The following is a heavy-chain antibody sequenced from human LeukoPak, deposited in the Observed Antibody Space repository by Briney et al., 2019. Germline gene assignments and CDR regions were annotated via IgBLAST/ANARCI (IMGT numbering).Heavy chain of an antibody. J-gene: IGHJ3*02. CDR1: GGSVNSGSYY. CDR2: INHSGST. CDR3: ARSNYVWGSYRPRQSDAFDI. Sequence: SETLSLTCSVSGGSVNSGSYYWSWIRQPPGKGLEWIGEINHSGSTNYNPSLKSRVTMSVDTSKNQFSLKLSSVTAADTAVYYCARSNYVWGSYRPRQSDAFDIWGQGTMVTVSS. V-gene: IGHV4-34*01. D-gene: IGHD3-16*02.